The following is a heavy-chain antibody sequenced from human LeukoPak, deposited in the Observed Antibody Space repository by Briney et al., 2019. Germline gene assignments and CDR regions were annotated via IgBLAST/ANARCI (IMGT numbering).Heavy chain of an antibody. V-gene: IGHV1-2*02. Sequence: ASVKVSCKASGYTFTGYYMHWVRQAPGQGLEWMGWINPNSGGTNYAQKFQGRVTMTRDTSISTAYMELGRLRSDDTAVYYCARGSAQQQLVPRLGYLGQGTLVTVSS. D-gene: IGHD6-13*01. CDR2: INPNSGGT. CDR1: GYTFTGYY. J-gene: IGHJ4*02. CDR3: ARGSAQQQLVPRLGY.